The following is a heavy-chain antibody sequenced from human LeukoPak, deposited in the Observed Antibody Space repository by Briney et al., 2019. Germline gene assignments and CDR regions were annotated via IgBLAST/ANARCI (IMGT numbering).Heavy chain of an antibody. CDR3: ARPYYDILTGYYYFDY. CDR2: ISAYNGNT. J-gene: IGHJ4*02. Sequence: ASVKVSCKASGYTFTSYGISWVRQGPGQGLEWMGWISAYNGNTNYAQKLQGRVTMTTDTSTSTAYMELRSLRSDDTAVYYCARPYYDILTGYYYFDYWGQGTLVTVSS. CDR1: GYTFTSYG. V-gene: IGHV1-18*01. D-gene: IGHD3-9*01.